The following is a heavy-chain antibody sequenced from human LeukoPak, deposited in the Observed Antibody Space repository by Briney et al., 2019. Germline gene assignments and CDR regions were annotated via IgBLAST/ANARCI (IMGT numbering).Heavy chain of an antibody. Sequence: SETLSLTCTVSGGSISGHWWSWIRQPPGKGLEWIGDVFYSGGTNYNPSLKSRLSTSLDTSKNQFSLKLSSVTAADTAMYYCARRNTADASIDFWGQGTLVTASS. D-gene: IGHD2/OR15-2a*01. V-gene: IGHV4-59*08. CDR2: VFYSGGT. CDR1: GGSISGHW. J-gene: IGHJ4*02. CDR3: ARRNTADASIDF.